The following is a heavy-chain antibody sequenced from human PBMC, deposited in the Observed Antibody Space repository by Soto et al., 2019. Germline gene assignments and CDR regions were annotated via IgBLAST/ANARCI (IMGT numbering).Heavy chain of an antibody. CDR2: ISYDGSNK. D-gene: IGHD5-18*01. Sequence: QVQLVESGGGVVQPGRSLRLSCAASGFTFSSYAMHWVRQAPGKGLEWVAVISYDGSNKYYADSVKGRFTISRDNSXNXXYLQMNSLSAEDTAVYYCARDPLWGTAMVLWYFDLWGRGTLVTVSS. J-gene: IGHJ2*01. CDR3: ARDPLWGTAMVLWYFDL. CDR1: GFTFSSYA. V-gene: IGHV3-30-3*01.